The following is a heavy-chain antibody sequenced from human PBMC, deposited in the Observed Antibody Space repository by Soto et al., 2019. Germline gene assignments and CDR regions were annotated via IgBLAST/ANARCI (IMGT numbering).Heavy chain of an antibody. D-gene: IGHD5-18*01. V-gene: IGHV1-2*02. CDR2: INPNSGGT. Sequence: ASVKVSCKASGYTFTGYYMHWLRQSPGQGLEWMGWINPNSGGTNYAQKFQGRVTMTRDTSISTAYMELSRLRSDDTAVYYCARERGYSYGYPPLFDYWGQGTLVTVS. CDR3: ARERGYSYGYPPLFDY. J-gene: IGHJ4*02. CDR1: GYTFTGYY.